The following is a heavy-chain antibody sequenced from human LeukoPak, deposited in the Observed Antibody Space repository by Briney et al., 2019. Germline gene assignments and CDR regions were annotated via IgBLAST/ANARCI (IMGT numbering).Heavy chain of an antibody. Sequence: GGSLRLSCAASGFTFSSYWMHWVRQAPGKGLEWVSTISGVGDATYYADSVKGRFTISRDNAKNSLYLQMNSLRAEDTAVYYCAREEGQQHYYYMDVWGKGTTVTISS. V-gene: IGHV3-21*01. CDR3: AREEGQQHYYYMDV. J-gene: IGHJ6*03. D-gene: IGHD6-13*01. CDR2: ISGVGDAT. CDR1: GFTFSSYW.